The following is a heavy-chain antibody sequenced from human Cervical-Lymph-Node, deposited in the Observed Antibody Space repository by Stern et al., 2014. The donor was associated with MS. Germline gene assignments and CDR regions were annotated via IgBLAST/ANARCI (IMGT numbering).Heavy chain of an antibody. CDR3: ARGVSAGALVTFDY. CDR1: GGTFSNYA. CDR2: IIPISATA. J-gene: IGHJ4*02. D-gene: IGHD6-13*01. Sequence: QVQLVESGSEVKKPGSSVRVSCKTSGGTFSNYAINWVRQAPGQGLECMGGIIPISATANYAQKFQDRVTITADESTSTVYMELTSLRSEDTAVYYCARGVSAGALVTFDYWGQGTLVTVSS. V-gene: IGHV1-69*01.